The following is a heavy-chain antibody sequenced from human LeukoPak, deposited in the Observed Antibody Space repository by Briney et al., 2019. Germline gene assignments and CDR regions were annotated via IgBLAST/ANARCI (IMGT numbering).Heavy chain of an antibody. CDR2: ISASGLMT. Sequence: GGSLRLSCAASGFTFTNYAMTWVRQAPGKGLEWVSSISASGLMTHYADSVKGRFTISRDNSKNTLYLQMNSLRAEDTAVYYCARARRGYSYVIDYWGQGTLVTVSS. V-gene: IGHV3-23*01. D-gene: IGHD5-18*01. J-gene: IGHJ4*02. CDR3: ARARRGYSYVIDY. CDR1: GFTFTNYA.